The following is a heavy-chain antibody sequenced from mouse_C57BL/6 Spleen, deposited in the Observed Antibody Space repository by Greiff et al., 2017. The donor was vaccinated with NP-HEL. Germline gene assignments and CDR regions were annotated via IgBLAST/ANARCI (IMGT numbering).Heavy chain of an antibody. V-gene: IGHV5-6*01. Sequence: VQLKESGGDLVKPGGSLKLSCAASGFTFSSYGMSWVRQTPDKRLEWVATISSGGSYTYYPDSVKGRFTISRDNAKNTLYLQMSSLKSEDTAMYYCARHAGTGFAYWGQGTLVTVSA. CDR1: GFTFSSYG. J-gene: IGHJ3*01. CDR3: ARHAGTGFAY. CDR2: ISSGGSYT. D-gene: IGHD4-1*01.